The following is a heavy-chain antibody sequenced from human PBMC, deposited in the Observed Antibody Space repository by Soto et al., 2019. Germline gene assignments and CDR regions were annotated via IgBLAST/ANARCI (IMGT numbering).Heavy chain of an antibody. D-gene: IGHD4-17*01. V-gene: IGHV1-18*01. CDR1: GYTFTSYG. Sequence: ASVKVSCKASGYTFTSYGISWVRQAPGQGLEWMGWISAYNGNTNYAQKLQGRVNMTTDTSTSTAYMELRSLRSDDTAVYYCARVPTVTDAFDIWGQGTMVTVSS. CDR2: ISAYNGNT. J-gene: IGHJ3*02. CDR3: ARVPTVTDAFDI.